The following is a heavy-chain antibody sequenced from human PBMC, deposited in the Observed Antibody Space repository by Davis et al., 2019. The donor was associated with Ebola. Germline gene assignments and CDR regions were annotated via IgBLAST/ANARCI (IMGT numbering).Heavy chain of an antibody. CDR3: ARHPHFAY. Sequence: GESLKISCAASGFTFSTYSIHWVRQAPGKSLELVAIISHDGGMTHYADSVKGRFTISRDNSKNTLYLQMSSLRAEDTAMYYCARHPHFAYWGQGTLVTVSS. V-gene: IGHV3-30*04. J-gene: IGHJ4*02. CDR1: GFTFSTYS. CDR2: ISHDGGMT.